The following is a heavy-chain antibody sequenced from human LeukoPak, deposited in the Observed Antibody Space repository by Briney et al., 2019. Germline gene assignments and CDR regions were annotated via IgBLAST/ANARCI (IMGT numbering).Heavy chain of an antibody. V-gene: IGHV3-33*06. D-gene: IGHD3-10*01. CDR1: GFTFSSYG. CDR3: AKECITMVRRSNWFDP. Sequence: PGWSLRLSCAASGFTFSSYGMHWVRQAPGKGLEWVAVIWYDGSNKYYADSVKGRFTISRDNSKNTLYLQMNSLRAEDTAVYYCAKECITMVRRSNWFDPWGQGTLVTVSS. CDR2: IWYDGSNK. J-gene: IGHJ5*02.